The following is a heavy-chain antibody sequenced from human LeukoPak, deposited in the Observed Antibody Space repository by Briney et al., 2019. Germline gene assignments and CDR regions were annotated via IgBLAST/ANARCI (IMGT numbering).Heavy chain of an antibody. CDR3: ARGSSGSFWQAVDI. J-gene: IGHJ3*02. D-gene: IGHD1-26*01. CDR1: GFTFSSYA. CDR2: ISGSGGNT. V-gene: IGHV3-23*01. Sequence: PGGSLRLSCAASGFTFSSYAMSWVRQAPGKGLEWVSGISGSGGNTYYADSVKGRFTISRDNSNNTLYLQMNSLRAEDTAVYYCARGSSGSFWQAVDIWGQGTMVTVSS.